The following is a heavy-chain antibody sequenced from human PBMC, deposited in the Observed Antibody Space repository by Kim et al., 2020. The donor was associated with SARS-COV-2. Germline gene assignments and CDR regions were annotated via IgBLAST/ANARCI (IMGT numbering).Heavy chain of an antibody. J-gene: IGHJ4*02. Sequence: TPPLKSRVTISLDTSKNQFSLKVTSATAADTAVYYCARAPGTYYPYHFDYWGQGSLVAVSS. CDR3: ARAPGTYYPYHFDY. D-gene: IGHD1-26*01. V-gene: IGHV4-59*01.